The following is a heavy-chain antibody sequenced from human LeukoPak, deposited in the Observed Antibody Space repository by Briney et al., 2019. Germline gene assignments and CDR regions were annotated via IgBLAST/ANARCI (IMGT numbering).Heavy chain of an antibody. J-gene: IGHJ5*02. CDR2: IYYSGST. Sequence: PSETLSLTCTVSGGSISSSSYYWGWIRQPPGKGLEWIGNIYYSGSTYYNPSLKSRVTISVDTSKNQFSLKLSSVTAADTAVYYCARMGATTGLAWFDPWGQGTLVTVSS. V-gene: IGHV4-39*07. CDR1: GGSISSSSYY. CDR3: ARMGATTGLAWFDP. D-gene: IGHD1-26*01.